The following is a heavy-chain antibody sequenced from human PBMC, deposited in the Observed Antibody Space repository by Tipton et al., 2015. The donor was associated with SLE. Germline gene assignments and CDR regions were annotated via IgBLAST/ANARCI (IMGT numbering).Heavy chain of an antibody. J-gene: IGHJ4*02. Sequence: LRLSCAASGFTFSSYWMSWVRQAPGKGLEWIGYIYYSGSTNYNPSLKSRVTISVNTSKNQFSLKLNSVTAADTAVYYCARWWGSTHFDYWGQGTLVTVSS. D-gene: IGHD2-15*01. V-gene: IGHV4-59*12. CDR1: GFTFSSYW. CDR2: IYYSGST. CDR3: ARWWGSTHFDY.